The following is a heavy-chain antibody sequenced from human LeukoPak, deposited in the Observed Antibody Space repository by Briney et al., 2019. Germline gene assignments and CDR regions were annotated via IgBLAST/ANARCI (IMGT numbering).Heavy chain of an antibody. Sequence: GGSLRLSCTASGFTFSSAWMTWVRQAPGKGLEWVGRIKNKADGGTTDYAAPVKGRFTISRDDSNNTLYLQMNSLQTEDTAVYYCTTDPIHYDFWSTYHYTNWFDPWGQGTLVTASS. V-gene: IGHV3-15*01. D-gene: IGHD3-3*01. J-gene: IGHJ5*02. CDR1: GFTFSSAW. CDR3: TTDPIHYDFWSTYHYTNWFDP. CDR2: IKNKADGGTT.